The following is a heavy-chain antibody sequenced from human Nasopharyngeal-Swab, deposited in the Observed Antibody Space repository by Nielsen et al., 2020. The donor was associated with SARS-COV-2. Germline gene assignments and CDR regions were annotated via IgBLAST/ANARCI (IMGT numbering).Heavy chain of an antibody. CDR1: GFTFSNFA. V-gene: IGHV3-64D*09. CDR2: IRSNGGST. Sequence: GESLKISCSASGFTFSNFAMYWVRQAPGKGLAYVSSIRSNGGSTYYADSVKGRFTITRDNPKNTLYLQMSSLRGDDTAVYLCVKGPIAAPRYYMDVWGKGTTVTVS. D-gene: IGHD6-6*01. CDR3: VKGPIAAPRYYMDV. J-gene: IGHJ6*03.